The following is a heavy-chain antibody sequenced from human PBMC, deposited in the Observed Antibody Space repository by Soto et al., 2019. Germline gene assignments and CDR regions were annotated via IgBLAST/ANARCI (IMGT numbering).Heavy chain of an antibody. CDR1: GYTFISYG. V-gene: IGHV1-18*01. CDR2: ISPYNGNT. J-gene: IGHJ3*02. CDR3: ARDQTKWLTGALDI. D-gene: IGHD5-12*01. Sequence: HVQLVQSGAEVKKPGASLKVSCKASGYTFISYGVSWVRQAPGQGLEWLGWISPYNGNTNYAKKFQGRLTMTTHTDTSTVYMELRSLRTDDTAVYYCARDQTKWLTGALDIWGQGTMVVVSS.